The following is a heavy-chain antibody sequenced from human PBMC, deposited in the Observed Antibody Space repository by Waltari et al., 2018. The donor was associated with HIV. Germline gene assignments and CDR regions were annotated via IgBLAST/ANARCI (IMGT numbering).Heavy chain of an antibody. Sequence: QVQLQESGPGLVKPSETLSLTCTVSGASISSYYWSWIRQPPGRGLEWIGYIYYSGSTNAHPSLKSRVTISVDTSKNQFSLKLSSVTAADTAVYYCARTPIYYDQWGRRFDIWGQGTMVTVSS. V-gene: IGHV4-59*01. J-gene: IGHJ3*02. CDR2: IYYSGST. CDR3: ARTPIYYDQWGRRFDI. D-gene: IGHD3-22*01. CDR1: GASISSYY.